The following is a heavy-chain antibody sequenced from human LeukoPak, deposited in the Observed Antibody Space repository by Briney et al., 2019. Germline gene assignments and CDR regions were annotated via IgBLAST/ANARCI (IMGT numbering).Heavy chain of an antibody. V-gene: IGHV3-21*05. CDR2: IRHDGGYV. Sequence: PGGSLRLSCAASGFTFSSYGMNWVRQAPGKGLEWISYIRHDGGYVEYTDSVKGRFTISRDNAKNSLYLQMNSLRAEDTAVYYCARVAGRHYYYGMDVWGQGTTVTVSS. CDR1: GFTFSSYG. CDR3: ARVAGRHYYYGMDV. J-gene: IGHJ6*02. D-gene: IGHD6-13*01.